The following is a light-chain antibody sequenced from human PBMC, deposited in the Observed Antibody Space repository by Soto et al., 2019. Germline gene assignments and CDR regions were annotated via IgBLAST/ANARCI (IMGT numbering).Light chain of an antibody. J-gene: IGKJ5*01. V-gene: IGKV3-11*01. CDR3: QQRRSWPPTIT. CDR1: QSVSTY. CDR2: DAS. Sequence: EVVVTQSPATLSLSPGERATLSCRAVQSVSTYLAWYQQRPGQAPRLLIYDASYRATDIPPRFSGSGSGTDFTLTISSLEPEDFAVYYCQQRRSWPPTITFGQGTRLEIK.